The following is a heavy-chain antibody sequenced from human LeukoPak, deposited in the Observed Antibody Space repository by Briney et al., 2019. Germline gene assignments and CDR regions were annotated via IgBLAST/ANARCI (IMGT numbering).Heavy chain of an antibody. CDR2: IYHSGTS. CDR1: GGSISSGGYF. V-gene: IGHV4-31*03. Sequence: PSETLSLTCTVSGGSISSGGYFWSWIRQHPGKGLEWIGYIYHSGTSYYNPSLKSRLIISVDTSKNQFSLKLSSVTAADTAVYYCARGRFLDAFDIWGQGTMVTVSS. CDR3: ARGRFLDAFDI. D-gene: IGHD3-3*01. J-gene: IGHJ3*02.